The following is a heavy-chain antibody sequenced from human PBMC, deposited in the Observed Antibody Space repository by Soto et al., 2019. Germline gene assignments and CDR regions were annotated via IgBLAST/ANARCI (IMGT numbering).Heavy chain of an antibody. CDR1: GYSFNSFW. D-gene: IGHD6-19*01. CDR3: ARSIAVTRTYFSCLDV. V-gene: IGHV5-51*01. J-gene: IGHJ6*02. CDR2: IYPGDLDT. Sequence: PGESLKISCKGSGYSFNSFWVAWVRQTPGKGLEWLGIIYPGDLDTRYTSSFQGHVIISADKSSSTVYLQRSSLKASDTAMYYCARSIAVTRTYFSCLDVWGQGTPVTVSS.